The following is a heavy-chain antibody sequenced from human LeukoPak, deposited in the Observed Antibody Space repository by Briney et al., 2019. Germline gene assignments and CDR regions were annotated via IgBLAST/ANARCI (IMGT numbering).Heavy chain of an antibody. CDR2: TYYGGTT. J-gene: IGHJ4*02. Sequence: SETLSLTCSVSGGSIRSSGYFWGWIRQPPGKALEWIGSTYYGGTTYYNPSLKSRVTISVDTSKKQFSLKLSSVTAADTAFYYCARQRDYYDSSGQSDFDSWGQRALVTVSS. V-gene: IGHV4-39*01. D-gene: IGHD3-22*01. CDR1: GGSIRSSGYF. CDR3: ARQRDYYDSSGQSDFDS.